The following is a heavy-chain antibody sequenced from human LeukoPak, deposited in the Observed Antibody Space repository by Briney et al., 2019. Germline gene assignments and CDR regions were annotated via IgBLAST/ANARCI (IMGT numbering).Heavy chain of an antibody. J-gene: IGHJ4*02. Sequence: GGSLRLSCAASGFTFSNAWMSWVRQAPGKGLEWVGRIKSKTDGGTTDYAAPVKGRFTISRDDSKNTLYLQMNSLKTEDTAVYYCAKEYGSGSYYVPCDYWGQGTLVTVSS. V-gene: IGHV3-15*01. CDR2: IKSKTDGGTT. CDR1: GFTFSNAW. CDR3: AKEYGSGSYYVPCDY. D-gene: IGHD3-10*01.